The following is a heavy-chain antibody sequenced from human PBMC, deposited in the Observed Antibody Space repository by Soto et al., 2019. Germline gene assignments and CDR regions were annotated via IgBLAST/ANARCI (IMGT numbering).Heavy chain of an antibody. Sequence: EVQLVESGGGLVQPGGSLRLSCAASGFTFSSYWMSWVRQAPGKGLEWVANIKQDGSEKYYVDSVKGRFTISRDNAKNSLYLQMNSLRAEDTAVYYCARGGSSGYRGFDYWCQGTMVTVSS. CDR2: IKQDGSEK. V-gene: IGHV3-7*01. CDR1: GFTFSSYW. D-gene: IGHD6-13*01. J-gene: IGHJ4*02. CDR3: ARGGSSGYRGFDY.